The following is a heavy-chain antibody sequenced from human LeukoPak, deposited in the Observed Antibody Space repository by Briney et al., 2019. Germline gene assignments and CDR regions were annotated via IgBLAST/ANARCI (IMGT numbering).Heavy chain of an antibody. CDR1: GFTFSSYG. CDR2: IRYDGSNK. CDR3: ARGGGAGIVVVPAAKGGSPWFDP. D-gene: IGHD2-2*01. Sequence: GGSLRLSCAASGFTFSSYGMHWVRQAPGKGLEWVAFIRYDGSNKYYADSVKGRFTISRDNSKNTLYLQMNSLRAEDTAVYYCARGGGAGIVVVPAAKGGSPWFDPWGQGTLVTVSS. V-gene: IGHV3-30*02. J-gene: IGHJ5*02.